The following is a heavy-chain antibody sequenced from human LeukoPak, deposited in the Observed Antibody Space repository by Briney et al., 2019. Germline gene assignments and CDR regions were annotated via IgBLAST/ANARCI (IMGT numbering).Heavy chain of an antibody. CDR3: ARAGYCSGGSCYGSDY. CDR1: GFTFSSYG. D-gene: IGHD2-15*01. V-gene: IGHV3-33*01. CDR2: IWYDGSNK. Sequence: GGSLRLSCAASGFTFSSYGMHWVRQAPGKGLERVAVIWYDGSNKYYADSVKGRFTISRDNSKNTLYLQMDSLRAEDTAVYYCARAGYCSGGSCYGSDYWGQGTLVSVSS. J-gene: IGHJ4*02.